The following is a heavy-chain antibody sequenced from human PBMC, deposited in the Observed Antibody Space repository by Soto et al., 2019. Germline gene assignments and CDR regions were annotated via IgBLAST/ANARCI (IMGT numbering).Heavy chain of an antibody. CDR3: ARDSAPYDSSGYYGSAFDI. CDR1: GGSISSGGYY. D-gene: IGHD3-22*01. J-gene: IGHJ3*02. CDR2: IYHSGST. V-gene: IGHV4-31*03. Sequence: TLSLTCTVSGGSISSGGYYWSWIRQHPGKGLEWIGYIYHSGSTYYNPSLKSRVTISVDTSKNQFSLKLSSVTAADTAVYYCARDSAPYDSSGYYGSAFDIWGQGTMVTVSS.